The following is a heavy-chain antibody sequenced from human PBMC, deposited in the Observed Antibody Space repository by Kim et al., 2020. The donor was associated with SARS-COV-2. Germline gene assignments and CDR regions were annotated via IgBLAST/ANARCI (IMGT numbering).Heavy chain of an antibody. D-gene: IGHD3-22*01. CDR1: GFTFDDYA. CDR2: ISWNSGSI. V-gene: IGHV3-9*01. CDR3: AKDLYDSSGYFAYYCYYGMDV. J-gene: IGHJ6*02. Sequence: GGSLRLSCAASGFTFDDYAMHWVRQAPGKGLEWVSGISWNSGSIGYADSVKGRFTISRDNAKNSLYLQMNSLRAEDTALYYCAKDLYDSSGYFAYYCYYGMDVWGQGTTVTVSS.